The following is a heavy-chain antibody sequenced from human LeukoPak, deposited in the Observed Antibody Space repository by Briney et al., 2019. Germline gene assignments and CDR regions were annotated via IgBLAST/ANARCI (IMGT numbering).Heavy chain of an antibody. CDR2: ISGSGGST. J-gene: IGHJ4*02. Sequence: GGSLRLSCAASAFTFSSYAVSWVRQAPGKGLEWVSSISGSGGSTYSADSVKGRFTISRDNSKNTLYLQMNSLRAEDTALYYCAKDRSCTNDICHGDFDYWGQGTLVTVSS. V-gene: IGHV3-23*01. D-gene: IGHD2-8*01. CDR3: AKDRSCTNDICHGDFDY. CDR1: AFTFSSYA.